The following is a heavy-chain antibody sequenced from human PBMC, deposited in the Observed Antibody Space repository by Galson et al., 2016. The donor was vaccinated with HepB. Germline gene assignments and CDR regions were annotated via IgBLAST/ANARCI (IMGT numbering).Heavy chain of an antibody. J-gene: IGHJ2*01. D-gene: IGHD3/OR15-3a*01. Sequence: SLRLSCAASGFPFHKYNMNWIRQAPGKGLEWVASIGVRSSYTYHAESVAGRSGISRDTAKQSIFLHMSDLRTEDTARYFCHSFSLDPHFDLWGPGTLVAVSS. V-gene: IGHV3-21*01. CDR1: GFPFHKYN. CDR2: IGVRSSYT. CDR3: HSFSLDPHFDL.